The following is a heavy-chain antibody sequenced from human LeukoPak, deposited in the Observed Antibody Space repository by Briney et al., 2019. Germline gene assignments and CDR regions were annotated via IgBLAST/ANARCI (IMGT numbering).Heavy chain of an antibody. J-gene: IGHJ4*02. CDR1: GGSFTGYY. Sequence: SETLSLTCSVDGGSFTGYYWTWIRQAPGKGLEWIGEINHRESTNYNPPLKSRVTLSIDTSKKQFSLQLTSLTAADTAVYYCARVTGYGGDSLRYWGQGSPVTVSS. CDR3: ARVTGYGGDSLRY. D-gene: IGHD4-23*01. CDR2: INHREST. V-gene: IGHV4-34*01.